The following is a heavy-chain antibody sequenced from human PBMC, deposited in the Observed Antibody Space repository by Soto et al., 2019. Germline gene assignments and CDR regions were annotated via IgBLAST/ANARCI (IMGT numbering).Heavy chain of an antibody. V-gene: IGHV3-7*05. CDR3: TTVITSSVFDY. CDR2: IKPDGSEK. D-gene: IGHD4-17*01. CDR1: GFTFNSYW. J-gene: IGHJ4*02. Sequence: PGGSLRLSCAASGFTFNSYWMTWVRQAPGKGLEWVANIKPDGSEKYYVDSVKGRFTISRDNAKNSLYLQMNSLRAEDTAVYYCTTVITSSVFDYWGQGALATVSS.